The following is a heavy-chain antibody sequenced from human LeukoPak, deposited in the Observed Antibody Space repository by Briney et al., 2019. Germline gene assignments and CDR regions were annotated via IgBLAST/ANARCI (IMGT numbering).Heavy chain of an antibody. CDR1: GFTFSSYW. J-gene: IGHJ4*02. Sequence: GGSLRLSCAASGFTFSSYWMSWVRQAPGKGLEWVANIKQDGSEKYYVDSVKGRFTISRDNAKNSLYLQMNSLRAEDTAVYYCARVLYSSSWYLGDYFDYWGQGTLVTVSS. D-gene: IGHD6-13*01. CDR2: IKQDGSEK. CDR3: ARVLYSSSWYLGDYFDY. V-gene: IGHV3-7*01.